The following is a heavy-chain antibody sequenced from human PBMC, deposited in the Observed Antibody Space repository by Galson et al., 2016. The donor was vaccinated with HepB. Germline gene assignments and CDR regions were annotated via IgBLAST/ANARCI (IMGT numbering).Heavy chain of an antibody. J-gene: IGHJ4*01. CDR2: INPDSGGT. CDR3: ARRDRVGGIRD. D-gene: IGHD5-12*01. CDR1: GYTFTDYY. V-gene: IGHV1-2*02. Sequence: SVKVSCKASGYTFTDYYMHWVRQAPGQGLEWMGWINPDSGGTSYAQKFQGRVTMTRATSISTAYMELSRLRSDDTAVYLCARRDRVGGIRDWGHGTRVTVS.